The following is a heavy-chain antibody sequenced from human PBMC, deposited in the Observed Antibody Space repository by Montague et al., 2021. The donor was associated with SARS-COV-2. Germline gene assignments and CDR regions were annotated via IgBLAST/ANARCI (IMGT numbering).Heavy chain of an antibody. D-gene: IGHD3-10*01. CDR2: IDNSGST. V-gene: IGHV4-39*01. J-gene: IGHJ3*01. CDR3: ARRQDYFGAGSYIFDV. Sequence: SETLSPTCTVSGASINSDSYYRDWIRQSPGKGLEWIGSIDNSGSTSYISSIESRLTISEDTPKKQFSLRLTSVTAADMAMYYCARRQDYFGAGSYIFDVWGQGIMVTVSS. CDR1: GASINSDSYY.